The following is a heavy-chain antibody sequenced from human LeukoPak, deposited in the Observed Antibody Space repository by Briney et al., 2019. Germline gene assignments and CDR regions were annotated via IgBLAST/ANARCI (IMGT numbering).Heavy chain of an antibody. V-gene: IGHV4-61*05. Sequence: PSETLSLTCTVSGGSISSSSYYWGWIRQPPGKGLEWMGYIYYSGSTNYNPSLKSRVTISVDTSKNHFSLKLTSVTAADTAVYFCARARARLDTLVSWFDYWGQGTLVTVSS. CDR3: ARARARLDTLVSWFDY. D-gene: IGHD3-10*01. J-gene: IGHJ4*02. CDR1: GGSISSSSYY. CDR2: IYYSGST.